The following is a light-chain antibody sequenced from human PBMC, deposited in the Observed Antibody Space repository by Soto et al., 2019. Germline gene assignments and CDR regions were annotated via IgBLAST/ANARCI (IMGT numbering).Light chain of an antibody. CDR1: QSINKY. CDR2: GAS. CDR3: QQTYITPFS. Sequence: DIQMTQSPSSLSASVGDRVTITCRASQSINKYIKWYQQKPGKAPNLLINGASSLQSGVPSRFSGSGSGTDFPLTISNLQPEDFATYYCQQTYITPFSVGPGTKVDI. J-gene: IGKJ3*01. V-gene: IGKV1-39*01.